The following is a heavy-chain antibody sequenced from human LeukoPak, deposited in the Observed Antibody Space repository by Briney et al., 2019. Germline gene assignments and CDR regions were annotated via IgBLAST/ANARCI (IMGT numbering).Heavy chain of an antibody. V-gene: IGHV4-4*07. CDR3: ARGTLYRGWSYYLDF. Sequence: SSETLSLTCTVSGGSISSYYWSWIRQPAGKGLEWIGRIYTSGSTNYNPSLKSRVTMSVDTSKNQFSLKLSSVTAADTAMYYCARGTLYRGWSYYLDFWGQGSQVTVSS. D-gene: IGHD6-19*01. CDR1: GGSISSYY. CDR2: IYTSGST. J-gene: IGHJ4*02.